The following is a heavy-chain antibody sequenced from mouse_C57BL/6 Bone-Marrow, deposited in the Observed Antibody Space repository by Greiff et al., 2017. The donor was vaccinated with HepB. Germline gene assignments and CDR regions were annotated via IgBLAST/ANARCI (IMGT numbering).Heavy chain of an antibody. J-gene: IGHJ3*01. CDR3: ARDFLITTVVA. V-gene: IGHV5-4*01. CDR2: ISDGGSYT. CDR1: GFTFSSYA. D-gene: IGHD1-1*01. Sequence: DVHLVESGGGLVKPGGSLKLSCAASGFTFSSYAMSWVRQTPEKRLEWVATISDGGSYTYYPDNVKGRFTISRDNAKNNLYLQLSHLKSEDTAMYYCARDFLITTVVARGQGTLVTVSA.